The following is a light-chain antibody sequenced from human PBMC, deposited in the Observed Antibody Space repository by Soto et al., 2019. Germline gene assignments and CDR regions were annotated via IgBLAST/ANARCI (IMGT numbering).Light chain of an antibody. Sequence: ESVVTQSPGTLSLSPGARATLSCRASQSVSSSSLAWYQQKPGQAPRLLIYGASSRTTGIPDRFSGSGSRTDLALAIYRLEPEEVAVDYFLLYGRSTMYTFGQGTSLVIK. CDR2: GAS. CDR1: QSVSSSS. V-gene: IGKV3-20*01. J-gene: IGKJ2*01. CDR3: LLYGRSTMYT.